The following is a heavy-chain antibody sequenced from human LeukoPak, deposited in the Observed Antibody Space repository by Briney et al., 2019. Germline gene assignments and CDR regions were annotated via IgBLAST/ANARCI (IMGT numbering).Heavy chain of an antibody. D-gene: IGHD4-23*01. CDR2: IKQDGSEK. Sequence: GGSLRPSCAASGFTFSSYWMSWVRQAPGKGLEWVANIKQDGSEKYYVDSVKGRFTISRDNAKNSLYLQMNSLRAEGTAVYYCARDLPGGNSDYWGQGTLVTVSS. J-gene: IGHJ4*02. CDR1: GFTFSSYW. CDR3: ARDLPGGNSDY. V-gene: IGHV3-7*01.